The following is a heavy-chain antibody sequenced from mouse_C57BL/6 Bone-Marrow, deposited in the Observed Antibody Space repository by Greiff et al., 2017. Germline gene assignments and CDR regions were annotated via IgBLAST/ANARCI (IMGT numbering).Heavy chain of an antibody. V-gene: IGHV1-50*01. J-gene: IGHJ2*01. CDR3: ARSGLYGSRAYFDY. D-gene: IGHD1-1*01. CDR2: IDPSDSYT. Sequence: QVQLQQPGAELVKPGASVKLSCKASGYTFTSYWMQWVKQRPGQGLEWIGEIDPSDSYTNYNQTFKGKATLTVDTSSSTAYMQLSSLTSEDSAVYYCARSGLYGSRAYFDYWGQGTTLTVSS. CDR1: GYTFTSYW.